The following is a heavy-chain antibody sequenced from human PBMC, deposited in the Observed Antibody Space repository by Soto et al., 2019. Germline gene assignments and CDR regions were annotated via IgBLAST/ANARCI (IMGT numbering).Heavy chain of an antibody. CDR1: GVSCGIYS. D-gene: IGHD3-10*01. Sequence: WGLMRLSCVVSGVSCGIYSMNWIRQAPGKGLEWISYISSDSGTIYYADSLKGRFTISRDNGKNSLYLQMNSLTDEDTAVYYCARGRLWSFDFWGQGTLVTVSS. CDR3: ARGRLWSFDF. V-gene: IGHV3-48*02. J-gene: IGHJ4*02. CDR2: ISSDSGTI.